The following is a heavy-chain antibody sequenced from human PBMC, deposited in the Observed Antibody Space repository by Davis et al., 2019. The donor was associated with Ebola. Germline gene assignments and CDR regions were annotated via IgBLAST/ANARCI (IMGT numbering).Heavy chain of an antibody. Sequence: PSETLSLTCTVSGGSISSGDYYWSWIRQPPGKGLEWIEYIYYSGSTYYNPSLKSRVTISVDTSKNQFSLKLSSVTAADTAVYYCARVLITMIDVRFDPWGQGTLVTVSS. D-gene: IGHD3-22*01. CDR2: IYYSGST. CDR3: ARVLITMIDVRFDP. CDR1: GGSISSGDYY. V-gene: IGHV4-30-4*02. J-gene: IGHJ5*02.